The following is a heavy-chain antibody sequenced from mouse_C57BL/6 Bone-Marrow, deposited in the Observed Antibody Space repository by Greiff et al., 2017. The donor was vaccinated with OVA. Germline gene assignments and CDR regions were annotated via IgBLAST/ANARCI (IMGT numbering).Heavy chain of an antibody. CDR1: GYTFTSYW. CDR2: IHPKSGRT. D-gene: IGHD1-1*01. Sequence: VKLQQPGAELVKPGASVKLSCKASGYTFTSYWMHWVKQRPGQGVAWIGMIHPKSGRTKETETLKSKATLTVDKSSSTAYMQLSSLTSEDSAVYNCAPKTTEVPWGQGTTLTVSP. CDR3: APKTTEVP. V-gene: IGHV1-64*01. J-gene: IGHJ2*01.